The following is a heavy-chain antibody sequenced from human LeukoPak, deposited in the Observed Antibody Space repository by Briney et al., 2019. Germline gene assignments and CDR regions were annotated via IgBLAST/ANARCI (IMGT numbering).Heavy chain of an antibody. V-gene: IGHV3-23*01. CDR3: AKVASFGWELLRKAFDY. J-gene: IGHJ4*02. Sequence: GGSLRLSCAASGFTFSNYAMSWVRQTPGKGLEWVSGISGSGGSTYYADSVKGRFTISRDNSKNTLYLQMNSLRAEDAAVYYCAKVASFGWELLRKAFDYWGQGTLVTVSS. CDR2: ISGSGGST. D-gene: IGHD1-26*01. CDR1: GFTFSNYA.